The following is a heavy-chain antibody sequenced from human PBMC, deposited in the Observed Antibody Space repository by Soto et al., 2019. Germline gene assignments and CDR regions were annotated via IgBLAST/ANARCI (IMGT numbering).Heavy chain of an antibody. CDR1: GFTFSSYG. J-gene: IGHJ2*01. CDR2: IWYDGSNK. CDR3: ARAGWLQFPRSSWYFDL. D-gene: IGHD5-12*01. V-gene: IGHV3-33*01. Sequence: QVQLVESGGGVVQPGRSLRLSCAASGFTFSSYGMHWVRQAPGKGLEWVAVIWYDGSNKYYADSVKGRFTISRDNSKNXXYLQMNSLRAEDTAVYYCARAGWLQFPRSSWYFDLWGRGTLVTVSS.